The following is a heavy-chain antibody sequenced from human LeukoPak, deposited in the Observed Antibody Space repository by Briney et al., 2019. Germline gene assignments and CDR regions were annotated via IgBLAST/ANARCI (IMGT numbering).Heavy chain of an antibody. CDR3: VRDFMGMGGTTAYLHH. CDR1: GFTFSDYS. J-gene: IGHJ1*01. V-gene: IGHV3-21*01. D-gene: IGHD1-1*01. Sequence: GGSLRLSCAASGFTFSDYSMNWVRQAPGKGLEWVSSISRSSRHVYYGGSVKGRFTISRDNAKNSLFLQMNSLRAEDMAVYCCVRDFMGMGGTTAYLHHWGQGTLVTVS. CDR2: ISRSSRHV.